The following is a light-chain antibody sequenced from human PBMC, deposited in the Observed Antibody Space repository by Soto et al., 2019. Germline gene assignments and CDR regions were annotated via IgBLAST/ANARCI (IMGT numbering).Light chain of an antibody. CDR3: QQRNNWRDT. CDR2: ETS. V-gene: IGKV3-11*01. Sequence: EIVLTQSPATLSLSAGERATLSCRASQSVSNYLSWYQHKPGLAPRLLMYETSRRATGIPARFSGSGSGTDFTLTISSLEPEDFAVYYCQQRNNWRDTFGQGTRLEIK. J-gene: IGKJ5*01. CDR1: QSVSNY.